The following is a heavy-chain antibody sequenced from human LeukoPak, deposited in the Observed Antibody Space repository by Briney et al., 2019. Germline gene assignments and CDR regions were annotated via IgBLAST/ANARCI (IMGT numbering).Heavy chain of an antibody. V-gene: IGHV3-7*01. D-gene: IGHD3-22*01. CDR3: AKEGVGSSGFDY. CDR2: IKRDGSEK. Sequence: PGGSLRLSCAASGFTFSAYWMNWVRQAPGKGLEWVANIKRDGSEKYYVDSVKGRFTISRDNSKNTLYLQMNSLRAEDTAVYYCAKEGVGSSGFDYWGQGTLVTVSS. CDR1: GFTFSAYW. J-gene: IGHJ4*02.